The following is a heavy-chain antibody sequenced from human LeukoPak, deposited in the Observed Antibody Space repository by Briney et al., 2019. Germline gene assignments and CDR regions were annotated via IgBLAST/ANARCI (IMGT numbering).Heavy chain of an antibody. V-gene: IGHV1-46*01. CDR2: INPSGGST. J-gene: IGHJ5*02. CDR3: APDAYH. Sequence: ASVKVSCKASGYNLTYNYMHWVRQAPGQGLEWMVAINPSGGSTTYAQKFQGRVTVTRDTSTSTVYMELSSLRSEDTAVYYCAPDAYHWGQGTLVTVSS. CDR1: GYNLTYNY.